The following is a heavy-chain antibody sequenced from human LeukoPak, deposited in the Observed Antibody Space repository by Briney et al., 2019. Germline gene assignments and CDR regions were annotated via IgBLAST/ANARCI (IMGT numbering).Heavy chain of an antibody. J-gene: IGHJ4*02. V-gene: IGHV4-34*01. CDR3: ARKSSSGWYYFDY. CDR1: GGSFSGYY. D-gene: IGHD6-19*01. Sequence: SETLSLTCAVYGGSFSGYYWSWIRQPPGKGLEWIGEINHSGSTNYNPSLKSRVTISVDTSKNQFSLKLSSVTAADTAVYYCARKSSSGWYYFDYWGQGTLVTVSS. CDR2: INHSGST.